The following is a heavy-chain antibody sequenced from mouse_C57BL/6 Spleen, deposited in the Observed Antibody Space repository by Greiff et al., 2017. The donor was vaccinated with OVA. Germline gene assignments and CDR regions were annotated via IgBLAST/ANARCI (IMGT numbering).Heavy chain of an antibody. CDR2: IDPEDGEP. Sequence: VQLQQSGAELVKPGASVKLSCTASGFTIKAYYMHWVKQRPEQGLEWIGRIDPEDGEPKYAPKFQGKATITADTSSNTAYLQLSSLTSEDTAVYYCARSSYSKGYFDYWGQGTTLTVSS. CDR3: ARSSYSKGYFDY. CDR1: GFTIKAYY. D-gene: IGHD2-5*01. V-gene: IGHV14-2*01. J-gene: IGHJ2*01.